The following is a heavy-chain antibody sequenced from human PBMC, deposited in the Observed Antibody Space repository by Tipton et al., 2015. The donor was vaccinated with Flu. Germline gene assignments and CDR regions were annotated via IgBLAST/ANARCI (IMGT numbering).Heavy chain of an antibody. CDR3: ARARAPFYYYAMDV. V-gene: IGHV4-59*01. J-gene: IGHJ6*02. Sequence: TLSLTCTVSDDSISSYYSSWIRQPPGKGLQWMGYIYYSENSKYNPSLKSRLTISVDSSKNQFSLRLTSVTAADTAVYYCARARAPFYYYAMDVWGQGITVTVSS. CDR2: IYYSENS. CDR1: DDSISSYY.